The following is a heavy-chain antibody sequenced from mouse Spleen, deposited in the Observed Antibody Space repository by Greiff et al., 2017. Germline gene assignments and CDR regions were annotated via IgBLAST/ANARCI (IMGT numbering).Heavy chain of an antibody. V-gene: IGHV2-2*02. CDR3: ARNPNYYVYYAMDY. CDR1: GFSLTSYG. J-gene: IGHJ4*01. CDR2: IWSGGST. D-gene: IGHD1-1*01. Sequence: VQLQESGPGLVQPSQSLSITCTVSGFSLTSYGVHWVRQSPGKGLEWLGVIWSGGSTDYNAAFISRLSISKDNSKSQVFFKMNSLQANDTAIYYCARNPNYYVYYAMDYWGQGTSVTVSS.